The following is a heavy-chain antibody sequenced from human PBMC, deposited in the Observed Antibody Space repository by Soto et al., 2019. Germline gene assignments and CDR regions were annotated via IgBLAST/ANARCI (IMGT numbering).Heavy chain of an antibody. CDR3: AKDRYLDHDSRGYLFDN. CDR2: IGGSGRTT. V-gene: IGHV3-23*01. Sequence: GGSLRLSCAASGFTFGSYDMSWVRQAPGKGLEWVSLIGGSGRTTHYADSVKGRFTISRDNSKSTLYLQMDSLRAEDTAVYYCAKDRYLDHDSRGYLFDNWGQGTLVTVSS. D-gene: IGHD3-22*01. J-gene: IGHJ4*02. CDR1: GFTFGSYD.